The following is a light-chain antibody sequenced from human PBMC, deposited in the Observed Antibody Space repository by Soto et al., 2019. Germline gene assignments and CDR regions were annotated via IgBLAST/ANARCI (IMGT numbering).Light chain of an antibody. CDR2: DVS. J-gene: IGLJ2*01. V-gene: IGLV2-14*01. CDR1: SSDVGGYNY. CDR3: SSYTTSGSLV. Sequence: QSALTQPASVSGSPGQSITISCTGISSDVGGYNYVSWYQQHPGKAPKLMIYDVSNRPSGVSNRFSGSKSGNTASLTISGLQAEDDADYYCSSYTTSGSLVFGGGTKLTVL.